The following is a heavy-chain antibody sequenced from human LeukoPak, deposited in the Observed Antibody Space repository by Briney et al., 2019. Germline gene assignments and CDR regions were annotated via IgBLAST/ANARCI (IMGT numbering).Heavy chain of an antibody. Sequence: GGSLRLSCAASGFTFSNNWMTWVRQAPGKGLEWVASVKKDASERYYVDSVKGRFTISRDNAKNSLYLQVNSLRVEDTAVYYCARGGTPIFGVALDYWGQGTLVTVSS. CDR2: VKKDASER. J-gene: IGHJ4*02. CDR3: ARGGTPIFGVALDY. CDR1: GFTFSNNW. D-gene: IGHD3-3*01. V-gene: IGHV3-7*01.